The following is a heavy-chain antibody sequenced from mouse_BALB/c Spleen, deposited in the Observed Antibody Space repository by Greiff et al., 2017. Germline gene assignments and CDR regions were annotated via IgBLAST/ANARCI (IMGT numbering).Heavy chain of an antibody. V-gene: IGHV5-4*02. J-gene: IGHJ3*01. Sequence: EVMLVESGGGLVKPGGSLKLSCAASGFTFSDYYMYWVRQTPEKRLEWVATISDGGSYTYYPDSVKGRFTISRDNAKNNLYLQMSSLKSEDTAMYYCAREGEYGNYGWGQGTLVTVSA. CDR2: ISDGGSYT. D-gene: IGHD2-10*02. CDR1: GFTFSDYY. CDR3: AREGEYGNYG.